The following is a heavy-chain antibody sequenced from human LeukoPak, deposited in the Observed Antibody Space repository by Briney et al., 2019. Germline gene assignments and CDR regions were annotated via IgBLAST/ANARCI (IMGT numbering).Heavy chain of an antibody. J-gene: IGHJ4*02. CDR2: IIPIFGTA. Sequence: ASVEVSCKASGGTFSSYAISWLRQAPGQGLEWMGGIIPIFGTANYAQKFQGRVTTTADESTSTAYMELSSLRSEDTAVYYCARGLLSYGAPSHFDYWGQGTLVTVSS. CDR3: ARGLLSYGAPSHFDY. CDR1: GGTFSSYA. V-gene: IGHV1-69*13. D-gene: IGHD4-17*01.